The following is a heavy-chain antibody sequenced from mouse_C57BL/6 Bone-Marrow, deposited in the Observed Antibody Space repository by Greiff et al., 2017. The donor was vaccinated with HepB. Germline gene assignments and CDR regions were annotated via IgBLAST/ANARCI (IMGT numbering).Heavy chain of an antibody. CDR1: GFTFSSYA. J-gene: IGHJ3*01. CDR2: ISDGGSYT. CDR3: ASYYGNYGAWFAY. V-gene: IGHV5-4*01. D-gene: IGHD2-1*01. Sequence: EVQLVESGGGLVKPGGSLKLSCAASGFTFSSYAMSWVRQTPEKRLEWVATISDGGSYTYYPDNVKGRFTISRDNAKNNLYLQMSHLKSEDTAMYYCASYYGNYGAWFAYWGQGTLVTVSA.